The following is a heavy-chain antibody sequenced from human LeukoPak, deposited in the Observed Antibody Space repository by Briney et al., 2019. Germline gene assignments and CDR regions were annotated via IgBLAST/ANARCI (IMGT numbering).Heavy chain of an antibody. CDR1: GGTFSSYA. D-gene: IGHD3-10*01. J-gene: IGHJ6*04. CDR2: IIPIFGTA. V-gene: IGHV1-69*06. Sequence: SVKVSCKASGGTFSSYAISWVRQAPGQGLEWMGGIIPIFGTANYAQKFQGRVTITADKSTGTAYMELSSLRSEDTAVYYCVRSIAYYYYGMDVWGKGTTVTVSS. CDR3: VRSIAYYYYGMDV.